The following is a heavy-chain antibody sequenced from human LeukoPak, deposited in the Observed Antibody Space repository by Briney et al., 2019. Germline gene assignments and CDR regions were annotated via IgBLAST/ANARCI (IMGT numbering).Heavy chain of an antibody. D-gene: IGHD3-16*01. CDR1: GFPFSSYW. J-gene: IGHJ4*02. CDR3: ARVWGGSTFDY. V-gene: IGHV3-74*01. Sequence: GGSLRLSCAASGFPFSSYWMHWVRQAPGKGLVWVSRIKSDGSSTNYADSVKGRFTISRDNAKNTLYLQMNSLRAEDTAVHYCARVWGGSTFDYWGQGTLVTVSS. CDR2: IKSDGSST.